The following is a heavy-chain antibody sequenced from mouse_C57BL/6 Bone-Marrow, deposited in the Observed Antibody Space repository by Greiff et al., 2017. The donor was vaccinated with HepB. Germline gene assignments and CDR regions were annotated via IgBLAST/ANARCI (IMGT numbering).Heavy chain of an antibody. CDR3: ARLTTVVFDY. V-gene: IGHV1-81*01. D-gene: IGHD1-1*01. J-gene: IGHJ2*01. CDR1: GYTFTSYG. CDR2: IYPSSGNT. Sequence: QVQLQQSGAELARPGASVKLSCKASGYTFTSYGISWVKQRTGQGLEWIGEIYPSSGNTYYHEKFKGKATLTADKSSSTAYLELRSLTSEDSAVYFGARLTTVVFDYWGQGTTLTVSS.